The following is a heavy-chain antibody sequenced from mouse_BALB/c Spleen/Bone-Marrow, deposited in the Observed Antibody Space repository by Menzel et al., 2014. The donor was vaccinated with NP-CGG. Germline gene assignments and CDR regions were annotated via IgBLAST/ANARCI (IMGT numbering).Heavy chain of an antibody. Sequence: EVKLLESGGGLVQPGGSLRLSCAASGFDFSSYWMSWVRQAPGKGLEWLGEINPDSRTINYTPSLKGKFIISRDNAKNTLYLQMSKVRSEDTALYYCARQGYYGRSDYWGQGTTLTVSS. V-gene: IGHV4-1*02. J-gene: IGHJ2*01. CDR1: GFDFSSYW. CDR3: ARQGYYGRSDY. CDR2: INPDSRTI. D-gene: IGHD1-1*01.